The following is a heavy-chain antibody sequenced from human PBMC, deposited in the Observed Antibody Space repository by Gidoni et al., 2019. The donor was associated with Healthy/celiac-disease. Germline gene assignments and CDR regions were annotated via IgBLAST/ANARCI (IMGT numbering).Heavy chain of an antibody. J-gene: IGHJ4*02. D-gene: IGHD3-22*01. CDR3: ARLPYYYDSSGYTPFDY. V-gene: IGHV5-51*01. CDR1: GYSFTSYW. Sequence: EVQLVQSGAEVKKPGASLKISCKGSGYSFTSYWIGWVRQMPGKGLEWMGIIYPGDSDTRYSPSFQGQVTISADKSISTAYLQWSSLKASDTAMYYCARLPYYYDSSGYTPFDYWGQGTLVTVSS. CDR2: IYPGDSDT.